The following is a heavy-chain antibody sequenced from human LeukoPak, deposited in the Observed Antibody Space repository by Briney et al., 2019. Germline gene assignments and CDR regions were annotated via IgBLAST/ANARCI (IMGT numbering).Heavy chain of an antibody. Sequence: PSETLSLTCAVSGASIYSSNWWTWVRQPPGKGLEWIGEIYQSGTTNYNPSLKSRVTISVDKSKNQFSLKLRSVTAADTAVYYCASAIAAAGTNAFDIWGQGTMVTVSS. V-gene: IGHV4-4*02. D-gene: IGHD6-13*01. CDR2: IYQSGTT. CDR3: ASAIAAAGTNAFDI. J-gene: IGHJ3*02. CDR1: GASIYSSNW.